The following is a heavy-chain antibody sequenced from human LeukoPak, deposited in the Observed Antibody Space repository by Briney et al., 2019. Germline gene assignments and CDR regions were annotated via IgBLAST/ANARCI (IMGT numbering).Heavy chain of an antibody. CDR3: VKQPRGYSFSFDI. D-gene: IGHD5-18*01. CDR2: ISGSGSKT. J-gene: IGHJ3*02. V-gene: IGHV3-23*01. Sequence: GGSLRLSCAASGFTFSTCAINCVRQPPGKGLEWVSAISGSGSKTFYADSVKGRFTISRDNPKNTLYLQMNSLRPEDTAVYYCVKQPRGYSFSFDIWGQGTMVTVSS. CDR1: GFTFSTCA.